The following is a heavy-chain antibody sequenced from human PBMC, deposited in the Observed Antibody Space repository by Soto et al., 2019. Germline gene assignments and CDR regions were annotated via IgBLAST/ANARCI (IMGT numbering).Heavy chain of an antibody. D-gene: IGHD2-2*01. V-gene: IGHV4-59*01. CDR2: IYYSGST. CDR3: ARESIVVVPAAIDNYYYYYYMDV. Sequence: SETLSLTCTVSGGSISSYYWSWIRQPPGKGLEWIGYIYYSGSTNYNPSLKSRVTISVDTSKNQFSLKLSSVTAADTAVYYCARESIVVVPAAIDNYYYYYYMDVWGKGTTVTVSS. J-gene: IGHJ6*03. CDR1: GGSISSYY.